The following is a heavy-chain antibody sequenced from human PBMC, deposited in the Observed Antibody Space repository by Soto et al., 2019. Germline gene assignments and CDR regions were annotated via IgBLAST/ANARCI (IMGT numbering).Heavy chain of an antibody. CDR3: ARGNYYDSRGGTNDY. CDR1: GFTFSSYW. D-gene: IGHD3-22*01. V-gene: IGHV3-7*05. Sequence: GESLKISCAASGFTFSSYWMSWVRQAPGKGLEWVANIKQDGSEKYYVDSVKGRFTISRDNAKNSLYLQMNSLRAEDTAVYYCARGNYYDSRGGTNDYWGQGTLVTVSS. CDR2: IKQDGSEK. J-gene: IGHJ4*02.